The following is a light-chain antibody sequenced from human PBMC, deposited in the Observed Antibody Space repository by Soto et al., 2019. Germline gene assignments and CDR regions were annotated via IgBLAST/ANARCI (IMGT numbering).Light chain of an antibody. V-gene: IGKV3-15*01. Sequence: IVVAQSPATVSVNKGERATISCRASQTVGNNLAWYQHRPGQAPRLLIYGASTRATGIPARFSGSGSGTELTLPIISLQSEDYAVYYCSQDDYWPPWTFGQGTKVDIK. J-gene: IGKJ1*01. CDR3: SQDDYWPPWT. CDR1: QTVGNN. CDR2: GAS.